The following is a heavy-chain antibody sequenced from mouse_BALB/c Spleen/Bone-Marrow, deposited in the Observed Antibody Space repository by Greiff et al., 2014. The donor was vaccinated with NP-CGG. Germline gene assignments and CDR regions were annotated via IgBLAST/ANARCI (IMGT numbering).Heavy chain of an antibody. CDR1: GFTFSSFG. CDR2: ISSGSTAI. V-gene: IGHV5-17*02. J-gene: IGHJ1*01. Sequence: EVMLVESGGGSVQPGGSRKLSCAASGFTFSSFGMHWVRQAPEKGLEWVAYISSGSTAICYADTVKGRFTISRDNPKNTLFLQMTSLRSEDTAMYYCARGGNWDDFDVWGAGTTVTVSS. D-gene: IGHD4-1*01. CDR3: ARGGNWDDFDV.